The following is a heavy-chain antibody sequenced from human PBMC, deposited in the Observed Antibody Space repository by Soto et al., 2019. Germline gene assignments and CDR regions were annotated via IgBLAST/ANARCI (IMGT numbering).Heavy chain of an antibody. D-gene: IGHD3-22*01. J-gene: IGHJ4*02. CDR1: GYTFTSYG. V-gene: IGHV1-2*02. Sequence: GAAVKVSCKASGYTFTSYGISWVRQAPGQGLEWMGWINPNSGGTNYAQKFQGRVTMTRDTSISTAYMALSRLRSYYTAVYYCASNYDSSGSIDYWGQGTLVTVSS. CDR3: ASNYDSSGSIDY. CDR2: INPNSGGT.